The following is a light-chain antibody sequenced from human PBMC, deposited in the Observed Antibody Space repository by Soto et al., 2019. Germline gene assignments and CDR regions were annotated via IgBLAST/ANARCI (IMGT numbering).Light chain of an antibody. Sequence: DIVMTQSPDSLAVSLGERATINCKSSQNVLYNSNNKNYLAWYQQKPGQPPKLLIYWASTRESGVPDRFSGSGSGTDFTLTIRGMQAGDAAAYYCQQYYSAPRTFGQGTKVDIK. CDR1: QNVLYNSNNKNY. CDR2: WAS. J-gene: IGKJ1*01. V-gene: IGKV4-1*01. CDR3: QQYYSAPRT.